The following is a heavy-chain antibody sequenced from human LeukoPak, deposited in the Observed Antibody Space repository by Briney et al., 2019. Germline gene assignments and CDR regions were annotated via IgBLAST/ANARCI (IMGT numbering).Heavy chain of an antibody. Sequence: GGSLRLSCAASGFTLSTYWMSWVRQAPGKGLEWVANTNQEGSEKYYVDSVKGRFTISKDNTKNALYLQMNSLRAEDTAVYYCARDPKWLDYWGQGTLVTVSS. D-gene: IGHD5-12*01. CDR1: GFTLSTYW. J-gene: IGHJ4*02. CDR2: TNQEGSEK. CDR3: ARDPKWLDY. V-gene: IGHV3-7*01.